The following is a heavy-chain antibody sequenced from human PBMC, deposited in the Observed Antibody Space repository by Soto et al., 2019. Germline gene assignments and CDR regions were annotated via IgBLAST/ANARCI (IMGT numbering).Heavy chain of an antibody. CDR1: GFTFGDYW. CDR2: MNQDGSEK. J-gene: IGHJ6*02. CDR3: ASQRVSYAMDV. V-gene: IGHV3-7*05. D-gene: IGHD1-1*01. Sequence: EVQLVESGGGLVQPGGSLRLSCTVSGFTFGDYWMTWVRQAPGKGLEWVANMNQDGSEKYYVDSVQGRFAISRDNAKNSLYLQMHSLSAEDTAVYYCASQRVSYAMDVWGQGTTVTVPS.